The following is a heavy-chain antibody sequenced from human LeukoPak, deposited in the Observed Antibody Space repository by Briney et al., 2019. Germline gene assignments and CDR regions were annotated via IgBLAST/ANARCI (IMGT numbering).Heavy chain of an antibody. V-gene: IGHV3-74*01. CDR1: GFTFSSYW. Sequence: GGSLRLSCAASGFTFSSYWMHWVRQAPGKRLVWVSRINSDGSSTSYADSVKGRFTISRDNAKNTLYLQMNSLRAEDTAVYYCARGASGYSYGWGQGTLVTVSS. J-gene: IGHJ4*02. CDR2: INSDGSST. D-gene: IGHD5-18*01. CDR3: ARGASGYSYG.